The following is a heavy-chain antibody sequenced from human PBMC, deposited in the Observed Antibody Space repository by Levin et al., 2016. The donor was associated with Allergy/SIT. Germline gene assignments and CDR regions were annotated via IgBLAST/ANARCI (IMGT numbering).Heavy chain of an antibody. D-gene: IGHD3-10*01. CDR3: ASVPGLTMVRGENP. Sequence: GESLKISCAASGFTFSSYSMNWVRQAPGKGLEWVSSISSSSSYIYYADSVKGRFTISRDNAKNSLYLQMNSLRAEDTAVYYCASVPGLTMVRGENPWGQGTLVTVSS. V-gene: IGHV3-21*01. CDR2: ISSSSSYI. J-gene: IGHJ5*02. CDR1: GFTFSSYS.